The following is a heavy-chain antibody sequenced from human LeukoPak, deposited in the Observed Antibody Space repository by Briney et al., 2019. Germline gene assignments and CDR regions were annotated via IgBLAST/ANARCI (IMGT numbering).Heavy chain of an antibody. V-gene: IGHV1-46*01. J-gene: IGHJ4*02. CDR3: ARGHVYDFWSGYFDY. D-gene: IGHD3-3*01. Sequence: GASVKVSCKASGYTFTSYYMHWVRQAPGQGPEWMGIINPSGGSTSYAQKFQGRVTMTRDTSTSTVYMELSSLRSEDTAVYYCARGHVYDFWSGYFDYWGQGTLVTVSS. CDR1: GYTFTSYY. CDR2: INPSGGST.